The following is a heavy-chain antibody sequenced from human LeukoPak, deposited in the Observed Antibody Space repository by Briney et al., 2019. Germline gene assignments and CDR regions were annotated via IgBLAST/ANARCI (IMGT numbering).Heavy chain of an antibody. Sequence: ASVKVSCTASGYTFTSFGITWVRQAPGQGLEWMGWISAYNGNTNYAQKLQGRVTLTTDTSTSTAYMELRNLRSDDTAVYYCARADCGWCHGDYWGQGTLVTVSS. D-gene: IGHD6-19*01. CDR1: GYTFTSFG. CDR2: ISAYNGNT. CDR3: ARADCGWCHGDY. V-gene: IGHV1-18*01. J-gene: IGHJ4*02.